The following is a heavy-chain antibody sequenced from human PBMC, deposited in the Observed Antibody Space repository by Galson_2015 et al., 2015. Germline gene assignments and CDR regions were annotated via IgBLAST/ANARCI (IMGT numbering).Heavy chain of an antibody. D-gene: IGHD2-15*01. CDR2: ISCDGSNK. CDR1: GFTFSSYA. CDR3: ARDAAEYCSGGSCYSSYCYYMDV. V-gene: IGHV3-30-3*01. J-gene: IGHJ6*03. Sequence: SLRLSCAASGFTFSSYAMHWVRQAPGKGLEWVAVISCDGSNKYYADSVKGRFTISRDNSKNTLYLQMNSLRAEDTAVYYCARDAAEYCSGGSCYSSYCYYMDVRGKGTTVTVSS.